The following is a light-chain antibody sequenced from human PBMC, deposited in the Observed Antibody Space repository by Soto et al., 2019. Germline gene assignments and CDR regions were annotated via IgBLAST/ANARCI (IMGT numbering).Light chain of an antibody. J-gene: IGKJ4*01. CDR1: QSVSSSY. V-gene: IGKV3-20*01. CDR3: QQYGSSPQIT. CDR2: GAS. Sequence: EIVLTQSPGTLTLSPGERATLSSRASQSVSSSYLAWYQQKPGQAPRLLIYGASSRATGIPDRFSGSGSGTDFTLTISRLEPEDFAVYYCQQYGSSPQITFGGGTKV.